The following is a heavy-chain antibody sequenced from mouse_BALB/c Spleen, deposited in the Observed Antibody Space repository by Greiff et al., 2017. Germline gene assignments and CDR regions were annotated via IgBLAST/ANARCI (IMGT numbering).Heavy chain of an antibody. J-gene: IGHJ2*01. CDR3: ARGGGFDY. V-gene: IGHV5-17*02. CDR1: GFTFSSFG. Sequence: EVQRVESGGGLVQPGGSRKLSCAASGFTFSSFGMHWVRQAPEKGLEWVAYISSGSSTIYYADTVKGRFTISRDNPKNTLFLQMTSLRSEDTAMYYCARGGGFDYWGQGTTLTVSS. CDR2: ISSGSSTI.